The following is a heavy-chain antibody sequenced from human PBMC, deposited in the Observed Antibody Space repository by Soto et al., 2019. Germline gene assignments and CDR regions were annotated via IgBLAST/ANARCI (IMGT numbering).Heavy chain of an antibody. Sequence: SETLSLTCTVSGGSISSSSYYWGWIRQPPGKGLEWIGSIYYSGSTYYNPSLKSRVTISVDTSKNQFSLKLSSVTAADTAVYYCARVDWNYACDYWGQGTLVTVSS. V-gene: IGHV4-39*07. CDR2: IYYSGST. CDR3: ARVDWNYACDY. D-gene: IGHD1-7*01. CDR1: GGSISSSSYY. J-gene: IGHJ4*02.